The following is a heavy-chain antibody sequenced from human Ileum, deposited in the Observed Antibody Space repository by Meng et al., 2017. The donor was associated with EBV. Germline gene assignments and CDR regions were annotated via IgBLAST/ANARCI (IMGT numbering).Heavy chain of an antibody. J-gene: IGHJ4*02. V-gene: IGHV2-5*02. CDR2: IYWDDDK. CDR3: AHMINDYGDLDY. Sequence: QTSLNEVVRKLLKPTQTPSLTGTVSGFSLSCSGVGVGWLRQPPGKALEWLALIYWDDDKRCSPCLKSRLTITKDTSKIQVVLTMTNMDPVDTATYYCAHMINDYGDLDYWGQGTLVTVSS. D-gene: IGHD4-17*01. CDR1: GFSLSCSGVG.